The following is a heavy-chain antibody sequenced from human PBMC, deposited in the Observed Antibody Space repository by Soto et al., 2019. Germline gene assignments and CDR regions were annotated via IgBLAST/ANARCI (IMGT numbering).Heavy chain of an antibody. D-gene: IGHD3-9*01. V-gene: IGHV5-51*01. CDR3: VRWSRYDTGYYTFDR. CDR2: FSPGDSAT. Sequence: RQMPGKGLEWMWIFSPGDSATKYSPSFKGQVTISVDTSISTAYLQWSSLKASDTAMYYCVRWSRYDTGYYTFDRCGQGTRVT. J-gene: IGHJ1*01.